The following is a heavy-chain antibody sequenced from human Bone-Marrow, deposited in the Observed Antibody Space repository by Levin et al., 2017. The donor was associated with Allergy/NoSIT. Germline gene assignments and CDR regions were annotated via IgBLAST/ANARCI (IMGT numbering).Heavy chain of an antibody. CDR1: GASISSPF. V-gene: IGHV4-59*11. CDR2: ISKTGST. D-gene: IGHD1-26*01. J-gene: IGHJ3*02. Sequence: SQTLSLTCTVSGASISSPFWSWVRQPPGKGLEWIGYISKTGSTNSNPSLKSRVTISADTSKNQFSLTLSSVTASDTALYYCARDLPGSYYTFDIWGQGTMVTVSS. CDR3: ARDLPGSYYTFDI.